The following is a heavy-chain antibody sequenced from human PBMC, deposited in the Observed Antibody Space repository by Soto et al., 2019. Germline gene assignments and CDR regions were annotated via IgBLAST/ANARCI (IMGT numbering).Heavy chain of an antibody. CDR2: INPNSGGT. CDR1: GYTFTGYY. Sequence: SLKVSCKASGYTFTGYYVHWVRQAPGQGLEWMGWINPNSGGTNYAQKFQGRVTMTRGASISTAYMELSRLRSDDTTVYYCARDLINYYDSSGYYLDFWGQGPLVTAPS. J-gene: IGHJ4*01. CDR3: ARDLINYYDSSGYYLDF. V-gene: IGHV1-2*02. D-gene: IGHD3-22*01.